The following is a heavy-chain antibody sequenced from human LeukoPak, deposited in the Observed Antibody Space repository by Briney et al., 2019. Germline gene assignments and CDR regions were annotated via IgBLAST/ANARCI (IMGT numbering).Heavy chain of an antibody. Sequence: GGSLRLSCAASGFTFSSYSMNWVRQAPGKGLEWVSSISSSSSYIYYADSVKGRFTISRDNAKNSLCLQMNSLRAEDAALYYCSTLTVTTSFDYWGQGTLVTVSS. CDR2: ISSSSSYI. V-gene: IGHV3-21*01. D-gene: IGHD4-17*01. J-gene: IGHJ4*02. CDR3: STLTVTTSFDY. CDR1: GFTFSSYS.